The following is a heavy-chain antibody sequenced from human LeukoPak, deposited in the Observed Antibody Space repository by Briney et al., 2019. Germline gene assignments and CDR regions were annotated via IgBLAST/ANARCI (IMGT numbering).Heavy chain of an antibody. Sequence: SETLSLTCAVYGGSFSGYYWSWIRQPPGKGLEWIGEINHSGSTNYNPSLKSRVTISVDTSKNQFSLKLSSVTAADTAVYYCASQTTRYYYDSSGYYLFDYWGQGTLVTVSS. CDR1: GGSFSGYY. CDR2: INHSGST. V-gene: IGHV4-34*01. CDR3: ASQTTRYYYDSSGYYLFDY. D-gene: IGHD3-22*01. J-gene: IGHJ4*02.